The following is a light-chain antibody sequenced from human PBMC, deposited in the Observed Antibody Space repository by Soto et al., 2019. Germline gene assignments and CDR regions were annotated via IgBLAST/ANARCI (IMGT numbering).Light chain of an antibody. CDR1: SSQICNYY. CDR3: GTWDTRMRSAGYV. J-gene: IGLJ1*01. CDR2: DNN. Sequence: QAVVTPPPPVSAAPGQKGTLSCSGKSSQICNYYVSWYQQLPGTAPKLLIYDNNKRPSGIPDRFSGSKSGTSATLDITGLQTGDEADYYCGTWDTRMRSAGYVFGTGTKVTVL. V-gene: IGLV1-51*01.